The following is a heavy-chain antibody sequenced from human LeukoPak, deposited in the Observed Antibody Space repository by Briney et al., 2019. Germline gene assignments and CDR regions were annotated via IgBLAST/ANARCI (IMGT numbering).Heavy chain of an antibody. CDR1: GYSFANYW. Sequence: GESLKISCEGSGYSFANYWVAWVRQAPGRGLEWMGLVYPLDSETRYGPSFQGQVTISADKSTSSAFLQWDSLKASDTAMYYCVRHNTGADYWGQGTLVTVSS. D-gene: IGHD1-14*01. CDR2: VYPLDSET. V-gene: IGHV5-51*01. CDR3: VRHNTGADY. J-gene: IGHJ4*02.